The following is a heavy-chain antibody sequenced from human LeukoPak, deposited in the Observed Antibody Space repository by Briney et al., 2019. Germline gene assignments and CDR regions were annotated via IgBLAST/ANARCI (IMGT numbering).Heavy chain of an antibody. J-gene: IGHJ5*02. CDR3: ARGYYSGNWFDP. CDR1: GFTFSCCA. CDR2: ISNDGSGK. D-gene: IGHD3-10*01. V-gene: IGHV3-30-3*01. Sequence: PGRSLRLSCAASGFTFSCCAIHWVRQAPGKGLEWVAVISNDGSGKYYADSVKGRISISRDNSKNTLYLQMNSLRGEDTAVYYCARGYYSGNWFDPWGQGTLVIVSS.